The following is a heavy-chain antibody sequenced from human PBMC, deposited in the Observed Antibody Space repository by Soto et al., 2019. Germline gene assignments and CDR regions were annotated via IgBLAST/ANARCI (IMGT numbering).Heavy chain of an antibody. Sequence: EVQLVESGGGLVQPGGSLRLTCAASGFPFSIYSMNWVRQAPGKGLEWSSYITSDTNTIKYADSVKGRFTISSDNAKNLVYLQMNSLRDEDTAVYFCARSVEGHFDYWGQGTVVTVAS. CDR3: ARSVEGHFDY. CDR1: GFPFSIYS. J-gene: IGHJ4*02. CDR2: ITSDTNTI. D-gene: IGHD6-19*01. V-gene: IGHV3-48*02.